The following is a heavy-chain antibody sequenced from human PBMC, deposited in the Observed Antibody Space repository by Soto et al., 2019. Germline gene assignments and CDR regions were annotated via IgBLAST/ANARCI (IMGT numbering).Heavy chain of an antibody. V-gene: IGHV1-69*08. Sequence: QVQLVQSGAELKKTGSSVKVSCRASGDTFSSYAVNWVRQAPGRGLEWMGRIITVLGTTDYAQNFKGRVTINAEKSTNTAYMELSSLRSEDTAVYYCARRRYCGYDCYHKHYYGMDVWGQGTTVTVAS. J-gene: IGHJ6*02. CDR1: GDTFSSYA. CDR2: IITVLGTT. CDR3: ARRRYCGYDCYHKHYYGMDV. D-gene: IGHD2-21*01.